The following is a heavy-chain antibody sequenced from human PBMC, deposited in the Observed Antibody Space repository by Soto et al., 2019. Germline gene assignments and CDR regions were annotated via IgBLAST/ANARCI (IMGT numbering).Heavy chain of an antibody. V-gene: IGHV5-10-1*01. J-gene: IGHJ6*02. CDR1: GYSFTSYW. Sequence: GESLKISCKASGYSFTSYWISWVRQMPGQGLEWMGRIDPSDSYTNYSPSFQGHVTISADKSISTAYLQWSSLRAEDTAVYYCARSSYYGSGGAYYYYGMDVWGQGTTVTVSS. CDR2: IDPSDSYT. D-gene: IGHD3-10*01. CDR3: ARSSYYGSGGAYYYYGMDV.